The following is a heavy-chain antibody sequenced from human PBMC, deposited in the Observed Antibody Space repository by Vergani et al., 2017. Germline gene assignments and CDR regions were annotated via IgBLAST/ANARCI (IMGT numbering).Heavy chain of an antibody. J-gene: IGHJ6*02. CDR2: ISGSGGNT. D-gene: IGHD1-26*01. Sequence: EVQLLESGGGLVQPGGSLRLSCGASGFTFSSYAMTWVRQAPGKGLEWVSAISGSGGNTFYTDSVKGRFTISRDNSKDTLFLQMNGLRPEDTGTYFCAKKGGSLYYYGVDVWGQGTKITVSS. CDR1: GFTFSSYA. CDR3: AKKGGSLYYYGVDV. V-gene: IGHV3-23*01.